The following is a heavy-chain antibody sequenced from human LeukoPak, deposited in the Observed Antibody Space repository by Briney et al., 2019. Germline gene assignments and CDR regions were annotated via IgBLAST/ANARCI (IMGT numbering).Heavy chain of an antibody. CDR1: GGSISSGGYY. CDR2: IYYSGST. J-gene: IGHJ4*02. V-gene: IGHV4-31*03. D-gene: IGHD3-3*01. CDR3: ARGGLRTYYDFWSGYFHLDY. Sequence: SQTLSLTCTVSGGSISSGGYYWSWIRQHPGKGLEWIGYIYYSGSTYYNPSLKSRVTISVDTSKNQFSLKLSSVTAADTAVYYCARGGLRTYYDFWSGYFHLDYWGQGTLVTVSS.